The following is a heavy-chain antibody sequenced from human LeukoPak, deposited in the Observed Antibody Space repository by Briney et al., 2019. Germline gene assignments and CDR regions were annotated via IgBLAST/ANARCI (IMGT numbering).Heavy chain of an antibody. CDR1: GFTFSSYW. CDR2: ISSSSSYI. V-gene: IGHV3-21*01. Sequence: TGGSLRLSCAASGFTFSSYWMHWVRQAPGKGLEWVSSISSSSSYIYYADSVKGRFTISRDNAKNSLYLQMNSLRAKDTAVYYCARDLFEDYDSSGSVFDYWGQGTLVTVSS. D-gene: IGHD3-22*01. J-gene: IGHJ4*02. CDR3: ARDLFEDYDSSGSVFDY.